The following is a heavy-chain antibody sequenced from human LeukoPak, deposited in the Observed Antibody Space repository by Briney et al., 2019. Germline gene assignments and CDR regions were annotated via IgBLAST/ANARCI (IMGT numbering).Heavy chain of an antibody. CDR3: ARESVRNWLDP. Sequence: AASVKVSCKASGGTFSTYAISWVRQAPGQGLEWMGRIVPMGDITNYAQRFQGRVTITADKFTRKAYMELSSLSSEDTALYYCARESVRNWLDPWGQGTLVTVAS. CDR1: GGTFSTYA. J-gene: IGHJ5*02. CDR2: IVPMGDIT. D-gene: IGHD3-3*01. V-gene: IGHV1-69*04.